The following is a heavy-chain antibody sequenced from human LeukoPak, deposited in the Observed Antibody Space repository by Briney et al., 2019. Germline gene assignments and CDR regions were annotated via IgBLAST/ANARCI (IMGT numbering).Heavy chain of an antibody. CDR2: ISGSGGST. CDR1: GFTFSSYA. CDR3: AKDLRVEGPTFGFY. Sequence: PGGSLRLSCAASGFTFSSYAMSWVRQAPGKGLDRVSAISGSGGSTYYADSVKGRFTISRDNSKNTLYLQMNSLRAEDTAVYYCAKDLRVEGPTFGFYWGQGTLVTVSS. D-gene: IGHD3-10*01. V-gene: IGHV3-23*01. J-gene: IGHJ4*02.